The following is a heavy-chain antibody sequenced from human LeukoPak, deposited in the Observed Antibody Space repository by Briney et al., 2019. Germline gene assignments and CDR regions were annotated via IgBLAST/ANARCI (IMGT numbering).Heavy chain of an antibody. CDR1: GGSISSYY. Sequence: PSETLSLTCTVSGGSISSYYWSWIRQPPGKGLEWIGYIYYSGSTYYNPSLKSRVTISVDTSKNQFSLKLSSVTAADTAVYYCARQEWELYSYVHFDYWGQGTLVTVSS. V-gene: IGHV4-59*04. CDR2: IYYSGST. D-gene: IGHD1-26*01. J-gene: IGHJ4*02. CDR3: ARQEWELYSYVHFDY.